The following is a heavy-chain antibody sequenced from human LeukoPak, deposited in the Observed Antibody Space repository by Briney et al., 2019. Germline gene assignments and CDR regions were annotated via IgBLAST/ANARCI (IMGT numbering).Heavy chain of an antibody. D-gene: IGHD3-22*01. Sequence: PSETLPLTCTVSGGSISSSSYSWGWIRQPPGKGLEWIGTFYYSGSTYYNPSLKSRVTISVDTFRNHFSLKLNSVTAADTAVYYCARPYDRGAFDIWGQGTMVTVSS. CDR3: ARPYDRGAFDI. V-gene: IGHV4-39*01. J-gene: IGHJ3*02. CDR1: GGSISSSSYS. CDR2: FYYSGST.